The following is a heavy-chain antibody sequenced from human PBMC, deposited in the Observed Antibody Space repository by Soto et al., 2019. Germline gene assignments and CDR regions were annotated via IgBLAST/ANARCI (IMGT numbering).Heavy chain of an antibody. CDR1: GFTVSSNY. V-gene: IGHV3-53*01. D-gene: IGHD2-15*01. J-gene: IGHJ6*02. CDR2: IYSGGST. Sequence: GGSLRLSCAASGFTVSSNYMSWVRQAPGKGLEWVSVIYSGGSTYYADSVKGRFTISRDNSKNTLYLQMNSLRAEDTAVYYSARDNRRLYGGNRYYYYGMDVWGQATTVTVSS. CDR3: ARDNRRLYGGNRYYYYGMDV.